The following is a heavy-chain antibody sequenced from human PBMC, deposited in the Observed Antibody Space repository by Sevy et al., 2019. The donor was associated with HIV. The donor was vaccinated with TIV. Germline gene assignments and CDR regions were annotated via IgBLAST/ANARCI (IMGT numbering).Heavy chain of an antibody. V-gene: IGHV3-21*01. Sequence: GESLKISCAASGFTFSSYSMNWVRQAPGKGLEWVSSISSSSSYIYYADSVKGRFTISRDNAKNSLYLQMNSLRAEDTAVYYCARAFIVGATNDAFDIWGQGTMVTVSS. CDR3: ARAFIVGATNDAFDI. D-gene: IGHD1-26*01. CDR1: GFTFSSYS. CDR2: ISSSSSYI. J-gene: IGHJ3*02.